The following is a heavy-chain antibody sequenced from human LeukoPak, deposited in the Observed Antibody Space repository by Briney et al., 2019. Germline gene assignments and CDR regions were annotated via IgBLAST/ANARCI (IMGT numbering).Heavy chain of an antibody. CDR2: IYYSGST. CDR1: GGSISSSSYY. J-gene: IGHJ5*02. D-gene: IGHD3-10*01. CDR3: ARDQGYYGSGSGNWFDP. Sequence: SQTLSLTCTDSGGSISSSSYYWGWIRQPPGKGLEWIGSIYYSGSTYYNPSLKSRVTISVDTSKNQFSLKLSSVTAADTAVYYCARDQGYYGSGSGNWFDPWGQGTLVTVSS. V-gene: IGHV4-39*07.